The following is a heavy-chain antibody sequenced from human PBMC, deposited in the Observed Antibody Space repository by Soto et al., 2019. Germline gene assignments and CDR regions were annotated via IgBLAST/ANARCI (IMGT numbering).Heavy chain of an antibody. D-gene: IGHD4-17*01. V-gene: IGHV1-69*13. Sequence: GASVKVSCKASGGTFSSYAISWVRQAPGQGLEWMGGIIPIFGTANYAQKFQGRVTITADESTSTAYMELSSLRSEDTAVYYCARVRTTVVTGWNAFDIWGQGTMVTVSS. CDR2: IIPIFGTA. J-gene: IGHJ3*02. CDR1: GGTFSSYA. CDR3: ARVRTTVVTGWNAFDI.